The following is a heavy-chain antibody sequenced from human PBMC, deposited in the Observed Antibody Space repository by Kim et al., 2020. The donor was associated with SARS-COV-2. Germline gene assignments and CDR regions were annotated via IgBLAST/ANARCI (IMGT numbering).Heavy chain of an antibody. CDR2: ISSSSSYI. J-gene: IGHJ4*02. V-gene: IGHV3-21*01. CDR3: ARPSGYSSRDFDY. Sequence: GGSLRLSCAASGFTFSSYSMNWVRQAPGKGLEWVSSISSSSSYIYYADSVKGLFTISRDNAKNSLYLQMNSLRAEDTAVYYCARPSGYSSRDFDYWGQGTLVTVSS. D-gene: IGHD6-13*01. CDR1: GFTFSSYS.